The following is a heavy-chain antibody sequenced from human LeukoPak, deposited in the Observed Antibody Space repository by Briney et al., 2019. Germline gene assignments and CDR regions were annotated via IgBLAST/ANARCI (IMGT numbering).Heavy chain of an antibody. CDR3: ARGRPGIQLWLPEFDY. CDR1: GGSISSGGYS. Sequence: SQTLFLTCAVSGGSISSGGYSWSWIRQPPGKGLEWIGYIYHSGSTYYNPSLKSRVTISVDRSKNQFSLKLSSVTAADTAVYYCARGRPGIQLWLPEFDYWGQGTLVTVSS. D-gene: IGHD5-18*01. J-gene: IGHJ4*02. CDR2: IYHSGST. V-gene: IGHV4-30-2*01.